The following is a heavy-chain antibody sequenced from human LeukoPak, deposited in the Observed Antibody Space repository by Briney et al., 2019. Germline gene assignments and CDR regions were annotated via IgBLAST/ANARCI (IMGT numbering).Heavy chain of an antibody. V-gene: IGHV4-4*07. Sequence: PSETLSLTCTVSGGSISSYYWSWIRQPAGKGLEWIGRSCTSGSPNYNPSLKGRVTMSVDTSKNQFSLKLSSVTAADTAVYYCARSGGSGFQLDNWGQGTLVTVSS. CDR3: ARSGGSGFQLDN. J-gene: IGHJ4*02. D-gene: IGHD3-16*01. CDR2: SCTSGSP. CDR1: GGSISSYY.